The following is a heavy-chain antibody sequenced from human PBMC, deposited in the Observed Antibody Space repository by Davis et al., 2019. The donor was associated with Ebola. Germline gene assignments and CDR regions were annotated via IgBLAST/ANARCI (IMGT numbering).Heavy chain of an antibody. CDR1: GFTFSSYG. J-gene: IGHJ4*02. CDR3: ARDGPYDYIWGSYQGFDY. Sequence: PGGSLRLSCAASGFTFSSYGMHWVRQAPGKGLEWVAVIWYDGSNKYYADSVKGRFTISRDNSKNTLYLQMNSLRAEDTAVYYCARDGPYDYIWGSYQGFDYWGQGTLVTVSS. CDR2: IWYDGSNK. V-gene: IGHV3-33*08. D-gene: IGHD3-16*02.